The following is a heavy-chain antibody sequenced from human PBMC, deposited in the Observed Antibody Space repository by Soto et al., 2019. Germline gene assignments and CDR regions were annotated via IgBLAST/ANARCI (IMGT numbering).Heavy chain of an antibody. Sequence: EVQLVEAGGGLVKPGGSLRLSCAASGFTFSSYSMNWVRQVPGKGLEWVSSIISGSHYTHYAESVKGRFTISRDNAKNSLYLQMNSLRAEDTAVYYCARGDGDDYWGQGTLVTVSS. CDR3: ARGDGDDY. J-gene: IGHJ4*02. CDR1: GFTFSSYS. CDR2: IISGSHYT. D-gene: IGHD2-21*02. V-gene: IGHV3-21*01.